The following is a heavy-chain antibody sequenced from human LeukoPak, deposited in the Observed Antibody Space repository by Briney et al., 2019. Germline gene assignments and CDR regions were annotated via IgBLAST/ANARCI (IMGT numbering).Heavy chain of an antibody. CDR3: ARESTVTTSSYFYMGV. CDR2: ISYHGSKK. Sequence: PGGSLRLSCAASGYSFSIYAMHWVRQAPGKGLEWVATISYHGSKKYFADSVKGRFAISRDNSRDTLYLQMNSLRSEDTATYYCARESTVTTSSYFYMGVWGKGTTVTVS. J-gene: IGHJ6*03. D-gene: IGHD4-11*01. CDR1: GYSFSIYA. V-gene: IGHV3-30*09.